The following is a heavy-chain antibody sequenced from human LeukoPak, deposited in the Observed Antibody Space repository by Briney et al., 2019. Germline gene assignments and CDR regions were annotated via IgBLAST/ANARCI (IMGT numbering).Heavy chain of an antibody. CDR3: ARGDRSSSVLEDAFDL. D-gene: IGHD6-6*01. Sequence: ASVKVSCKASGYTFTGNYIHWVRQAPGQGLEWMGWINPNSGGTNFAQRFQGRVTMTRDTSITTAYMDLTRLTSDDTAVYYCARGDRSSSVLEDAFDLWGQETMVTVSS. J-gene: IGHJ3*01. CDR2: INPNSGGT. CDR1: GYTFTGNY. V-gene: IGHV1-2*02.